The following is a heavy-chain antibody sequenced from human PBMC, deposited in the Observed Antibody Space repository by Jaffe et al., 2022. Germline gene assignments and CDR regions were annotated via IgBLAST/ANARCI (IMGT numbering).Heavy chain of an antibody. CDR2: IYYSGST. V-gene: IGHV4-59*01. CDR1: GGSISSYY. Sequence: QVQLQESGPGLVKPSETLSLTCTVSGGSISSYYWSWIRQPPGKGLEWIGYIYYSGSTNYNPSLKSRVTISVDTSKNQFSLKLSSVTAADTAVYYCAGGPPQLARYYFDYWGQGTLVTVSS. D-gene: IGHD6-13*01. CDR3: AGGPPQLARYYFDY. J-gene: IGHJ4*02.